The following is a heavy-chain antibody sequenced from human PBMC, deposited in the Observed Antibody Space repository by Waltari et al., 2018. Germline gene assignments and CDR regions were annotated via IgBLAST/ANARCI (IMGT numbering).Heavy chain of an antibody. J-gene: IGHJ6*03. CDR1: GFTFSSYS. Sequence: EVQLVESGGGLVKPGGSLRLSCAASGFTFSSYSMNWVRQAPGKGLEWVSSIRRRSSYIDYTDSGKGRFTIARDNAKNSLYLQMNSLRAEDTAVYYCARDWSTMVRGDYMDVWGKGTTVTVSS. CDR2: IRRRSSYI. CDR3: ARDWSTMVRGDYMDV. V-gene: IGHV3-21*03. D-gene: IGHD3-10*01.